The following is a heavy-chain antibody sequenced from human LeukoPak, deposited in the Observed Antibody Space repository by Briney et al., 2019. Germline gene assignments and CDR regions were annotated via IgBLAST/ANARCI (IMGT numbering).Heavy chain of an antibody. CDR1: GFTFSNYA. D-gene: IGHD6-13*01. J-gene: IGHJ4*02. CDR2: ISYDGSNK. V-gene: IGHV3-30*18. CDR3: AKDQGAFGYSRGRGYYFDY. Sequence: GGSLRLSCAASGFTFSNYAMHWVRQAPGKGLEWVAVISYDGSNKYYADSVKGRFTISRDNSKNTLFLQMNSLRAEDTALYYCAKDQGAFGYSRGRGYYFDYWGQGTLVTVSA.